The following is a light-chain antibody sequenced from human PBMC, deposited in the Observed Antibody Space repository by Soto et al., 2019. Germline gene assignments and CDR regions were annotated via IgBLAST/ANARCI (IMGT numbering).Light chain of an antibody. CDR3: QQRDSWPLT. J-gene: IGKJ4*01. V-gene: IGKV3-11*01. CDR2: AAS. CDR1: QSVSSS. Sequence: EIVLTQSPATLSLSPGERATLSCRASQSVSSSLAWYQQKRGQAPRLLIYAASNSATGIPARFSGSGSGTDFTLTISSLEPEDVAIYYCQQRDSWPLTFGGGTKVEIK.